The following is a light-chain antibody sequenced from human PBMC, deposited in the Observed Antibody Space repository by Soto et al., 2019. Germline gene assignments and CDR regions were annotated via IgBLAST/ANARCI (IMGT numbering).Light chain of an antibody. CDR1: QDISNY. CDR2: TAS. CDR3: QKYNSAPFT. Sequence: DIQMTQSPSSLSASVGARVTITCRASQDISNYLAWYQQKPGKVPELLIYTASTLQSGVPSRFSGSGSGTDFTLTISSLQPEDVATYYGQKYNSAPFTFGPGTKVDIK. J-gene: IGKJ3*01. V-gene: IGKV1-27*01.